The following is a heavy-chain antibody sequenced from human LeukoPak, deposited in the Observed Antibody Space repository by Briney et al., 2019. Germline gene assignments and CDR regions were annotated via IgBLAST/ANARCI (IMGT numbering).Heavy chain of an antibody. CDR2: INQDGGEK. Sequence: GGSLRLSCGASGFTFDDYWMSWVRQAPGQGLEWVANINQDGGEKYYLDSAKSRFTISRDNARNSLYLQVNSLRAEDTAVYYCARGGTSGYSSTRHFWGGNYYFDYWGQGSLVTVSS. V-gene: IGHV3-7*01. D-gene: IGHD2-2*01. J-gene: IGHJ4*02. CDR1: GFTFDDYW. CDR3: ARGGTSGYSSTRHFWGGNYYFDY.